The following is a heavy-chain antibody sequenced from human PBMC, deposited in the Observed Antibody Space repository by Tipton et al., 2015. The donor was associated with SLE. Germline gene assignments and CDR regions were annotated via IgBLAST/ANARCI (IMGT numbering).Heavy chain of an antibody. D-gene: IGHD3-3*01. CDR2: IYSGGST. CDR3: ASLGDRGGVVT. V-gene: IGHV3-23*03. CDR1: GFTFSSYA. Sequence: SLRLSCAASGFTFSSYAMSWVRQAPGKGLEWVSVIYSGGSTYYADSVKGRFTISVDTSKNQFSLTLSSVTAADTAVYYCASLGDRGGVVTWGQGTLVTVSS. J-gene: IGHJ4*02.